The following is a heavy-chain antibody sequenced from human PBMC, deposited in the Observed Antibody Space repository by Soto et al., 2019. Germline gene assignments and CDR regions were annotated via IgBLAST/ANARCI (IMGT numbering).Heavy chain of an antibody. J-gene: IGHJ4*02. D-gene: IGHD4-17*01. CDR1: GGSISSYY. V-gene: IGHV4-59*01. CDR2: IYYSGST. Sequence: QVQLQESGPGLVKPSETLSLTCTVSGGSISSYYWSWIRQPPGKGLEWIGYIYYSGSTNYNPSLKSRVTISVDTSKNQFSLKLSSVTAADTAVYYCARGDYGDYVLGSYFDYWGQGTLVTVSS. CDR3: ARGDYGDYVLGSYFDY.